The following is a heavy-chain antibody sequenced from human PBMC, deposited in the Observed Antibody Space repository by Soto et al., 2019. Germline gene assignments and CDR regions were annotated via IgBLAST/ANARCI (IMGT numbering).Heavy chain of an antibody. J-gene: IGHJ5*02. CDR3: ARDLFAGGDWFDP. Sequence: GASVKLSCKACGYTFTSYGISWVRQAPGQGLEWMGWISAYNGNTNYAQKLQGRVTMTTDTSTSTAYMELRSLRSDDTAVYYCARDLFAGGDWFDPWGQGTLVTVSS. CDR2: ISAYNGNT. D-gene: IGHD3-10*01. V-gene: IGHV1-18*01. CDR1: GYTFTSYG.